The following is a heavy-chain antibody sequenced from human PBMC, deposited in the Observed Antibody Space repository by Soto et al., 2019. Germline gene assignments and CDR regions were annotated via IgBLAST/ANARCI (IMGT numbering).Heavy chain of an antibody. J-gene: IGHJ5*02. CDR3: ARDSGSGSSWCDP. CDR1: GGSISSGVYY. D-gene: IGHD3-10*01. Sequence: SETLSLTCTVSGGSISSGVYYWSWIRHHPGNGLEWIGYIYYIGSTYYNPSLKSRVTISVDTSKNQFSLKLSSVTAADTAVYYCARDSGSGSSWCDPWGQGTMVTV. CDR2: IYYIGST. V-gene: IGHV4-31*03.